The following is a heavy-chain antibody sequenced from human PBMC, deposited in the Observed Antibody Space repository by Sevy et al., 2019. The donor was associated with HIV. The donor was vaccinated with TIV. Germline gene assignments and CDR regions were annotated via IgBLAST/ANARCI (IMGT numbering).Heavy chain of an antibody. V-gene: IGHV1-24*01. CDR2: FDPEDGER. Sequence: ASVKVSCKLSGYTLTQLSMHWVRQAPGKGLEWLGSFDPEDGERIYAQKFQGRFTMTEATSTDTAYMELSSLRSEDTAIYYCATGREYYEGNSGYFDYWGQGTLVTVSS. CDR3: ATGREYYEGNSGYFDY. D-gene: IGHD3-3*01. CDR1: GYTLTQLS. J-gene: IGHJ4*02.